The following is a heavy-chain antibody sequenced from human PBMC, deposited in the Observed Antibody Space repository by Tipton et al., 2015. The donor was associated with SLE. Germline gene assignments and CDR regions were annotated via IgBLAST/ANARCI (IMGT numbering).Heavy chain of an antibody. V-gene: IGHV4-39*01. Sequence: LRLSCTVSGGSISSSSYYWGWIRQPPGKGLEWIGSIYYSGSTYYNPSLKSRVTISVDTSKNQFSLKLSSVTAADTAVYYCARLTFDWYLDLWGRGTLVTVSS. CDR1: GGSISSSSYY. J-gene: IGHJ2*01. CDR2: IYYSGST. CDR3: ARLTFDWYLDL.